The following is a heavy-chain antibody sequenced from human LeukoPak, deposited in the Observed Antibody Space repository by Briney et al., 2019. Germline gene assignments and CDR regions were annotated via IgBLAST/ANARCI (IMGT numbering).Heavy chain of an antibody. J-gene: IGHJ4*02. CDR2: ISAYNGNT. V-gene: IGHV1-18*01. D-gene: IGHD4-17*01. CDR1: GYTFTSYG. CDR3: ARVTQTDYDFDY. Sequence: ASVKVSCKASGYTFTSYGISWVRQAPGQGLEWMGWISAYNGNTDYAQKLQGRVTMTTDTSTSTAYMELRSLRSDDTAVYYCARVTQTDYDFDYWGQGILVTVSS.